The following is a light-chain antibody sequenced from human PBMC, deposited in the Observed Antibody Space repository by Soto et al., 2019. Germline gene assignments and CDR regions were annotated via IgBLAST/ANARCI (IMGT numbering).Light chain of an antibody. Sequence: QSVLTQPPSASGTPGQRVTISWSGSSSNIGSNYVYWYQQLPGTAPKLLIYRNNQWPSGVPDRFSGSKSGTSASLAISGLRSEDEADYYCAAWDDSLSAYVVFGGGTKLTVL. CDR1: SSNIGSNY. V-gene: IGLV1-47*01. CDR2: RNN. CDR3: AAWDDSLSAYVV. J-gene: IGLJ2*01.